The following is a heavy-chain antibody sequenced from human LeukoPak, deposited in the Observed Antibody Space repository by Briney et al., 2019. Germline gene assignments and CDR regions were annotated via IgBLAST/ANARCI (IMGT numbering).Heavy chain of an antibody. V-gene: IGHV1-69*04. CDR2: IIPILGIA. J-gene: IGHJ5*02. CDR1: GGTFSSYT. D-gene: IGHD6-13*01. CDR3: ARDRRAQPLMDP. Sequence: SVKVSCKASGGTFSSYTISWVRQAPGQGLEWMGRIIPILGIANYAQKFQGRVTITADKSTNTAYMELSSLRSEDTAVYYCARDRRAQPLMDPWGQGTLVTVSS.